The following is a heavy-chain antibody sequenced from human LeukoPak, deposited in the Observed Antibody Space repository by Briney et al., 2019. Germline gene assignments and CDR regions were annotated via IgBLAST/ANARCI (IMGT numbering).Heavy chain of an antibody. Sequence: ASVKVSCKASGYTFTSYAMHWVRQAPGQRLEWMGWINAGNGNTKYSQKFQGRVTITRDTSASTAYMELSSLRSEDTAVYYCARPRGIGVVIIDDAFDIWGQGTMVTVSS. D-gene: IGHD3-3*01. V-gene: IGHV1-3*01. CDR1: GYTFTSYA. CDR2: INAGNGNT. CDR3: ARPRGIGVVIIDDAFDI. J-gene: IGHJ3*02.